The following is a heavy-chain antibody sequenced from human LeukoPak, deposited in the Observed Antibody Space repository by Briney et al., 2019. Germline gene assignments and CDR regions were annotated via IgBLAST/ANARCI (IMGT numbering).Heavy chain of an antibody. Sequence: PSETLSLTCPVSGGSISSSSYYGSWIRQPPGKGLEWIGYIDYSGSTNYNPSLRSRVTISVDRSKNQFSLKVRSVTAADTAVYYCARLNGGYWGQGTLVTVSS. CDR2: IDYSGST. J-gene: IGHJ4*02. CDR3: ARLNGGY. CDR1: GGSISSSSYY. D-gene: IGHD1-1*01. V-gene: IGHV4-61*05.